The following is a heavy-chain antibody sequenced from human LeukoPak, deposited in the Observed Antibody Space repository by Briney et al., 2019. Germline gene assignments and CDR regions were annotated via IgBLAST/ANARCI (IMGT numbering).Heavy chain of an antibody. CDR2: INSDGSST. V-gene: IGHV3-74*01. D-gene: IGHD3-10*01. J-gene: IGHJ6*03. CDR1: GFTFSSYW. Sequence: QPGGSLRLSCAASGFTFSSYWMHWVRQAPGKGLAWVSRINSDGSSTSYADSVKGRFTISRDNAKNTLYLQMNSLRAEDTAVYYCARGTWTNYYGSGKNYYMDVWGKGTTVTVSS. CDR3: ARGTWTNYYGSGKNYYMDV.